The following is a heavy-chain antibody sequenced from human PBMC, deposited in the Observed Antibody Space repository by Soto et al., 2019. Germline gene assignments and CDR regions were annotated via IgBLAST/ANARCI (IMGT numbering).Heavy chain of an antibody. D-gene: IGHD1-26*01. CDR1: GYTFTGYY. CDR2: INPNSGGT. V-gene: IGHV1-2*04. J-gene: IGHJ3*02. Sequence: ASVKVSCKASGYTFTGYYMHWVRQAPGQGLEWMGWINPNSGGTNYAQKFQGWVTMTRDTSISTAYMELSRLRSDDTAVYYCARGQWGRPHAFDIWGQGTMVTVSS. CDR3: ARGQWGRPHAFDI.